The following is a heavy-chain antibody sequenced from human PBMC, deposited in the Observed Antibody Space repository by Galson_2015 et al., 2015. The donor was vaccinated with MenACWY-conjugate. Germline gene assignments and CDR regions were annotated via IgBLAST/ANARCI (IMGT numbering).Heavy chain of an antibody. Sequence: SLRLSCAASGFTFSSYGMHWVRQAPGKGLEWVAVISYDGSNKYYADSVKGRFTISRDNSKNTLYLQMNSLRAEDTAVYYCAKDSSGGWYGWFDPWGQGTLVTVSS. CDR3: AKDSSGGWYGWFDP. CDR2: ISYDGSNK. V-gene: IGHV3-30*18. J-gene: IGHJ5*02. CDR1: GFTFSSYG. D-gene: IGHD6-19*01.